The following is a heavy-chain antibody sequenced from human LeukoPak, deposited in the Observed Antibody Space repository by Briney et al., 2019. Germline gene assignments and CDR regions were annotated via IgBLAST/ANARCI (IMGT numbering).Heavy chain of an antibody. D-gene: IGHD2/OR15-2a*01. CDR1: GFIFDDYA. V-gene: IGHV3-9*03. Sequence: QPGGSLRLSCAASGFIFDDYAMHWVRQAPGKGLEWVSGISWNSGTIAYADSVKGRFTISRDRNSLYLQMHSLGAEDMALYYCAKDLQSYFDAFDIWGRGTMVTVSS. CDR3: AKDLQSYFDAFDI. CDR2: ISWNSGTI. J-gene: IGHJ3*02.